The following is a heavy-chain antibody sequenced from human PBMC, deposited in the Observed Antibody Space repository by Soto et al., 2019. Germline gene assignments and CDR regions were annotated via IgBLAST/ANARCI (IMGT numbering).Heavy chain of an antibody. J-gene: IGHJ4*02. CDR3: VKAARYYDSSGYSFDY. V-gene: IGHV3-64D*09. D-gene: IGHD3-22*01. CDR2: ISSNGGST. CDR1: GFTFSSYA. Sequence: GGSLRLSCSASGFTFSSYAMHWVRQAPGKGLEYVSAISSNGGSTYYADSVKGRFTISRDNSKNTLYLQMSSLRAEDTAVYYCVKAARYYDSSGYSFDYWGQGTLVTVSS.